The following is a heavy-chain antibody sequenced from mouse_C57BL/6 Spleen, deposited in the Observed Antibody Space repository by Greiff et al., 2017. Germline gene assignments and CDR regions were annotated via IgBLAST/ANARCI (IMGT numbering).Heavy chain of an antibody. V-gene: IGHV1-42*01. Sequence: EVQLQQSGPELVKPGASVKISCKASGYSFTGYYMNWVKQSPDKSLEWIGEINPSTGGTTYNQKFKAKATLTVDKSSSTAYMQLKSLTSEDSAVYYCARRIYYYGSSYVDYWGQGTTLTVSS. CDR1: GYSFTGYY. D-gene: IGHD1-1*01. J-gene: IGHJ2*01. CDR2: INPSTGGT. CDR3: ARRIYYYGSSYVDY.